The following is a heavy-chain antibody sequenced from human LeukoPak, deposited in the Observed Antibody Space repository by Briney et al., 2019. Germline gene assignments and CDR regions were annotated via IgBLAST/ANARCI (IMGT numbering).Heavy chain of an antibody. J-gene: IGHJ5*02. CDR1: GYTFSTYT. V-gene: IGHV3-48*02. Sequence: GGSLRLSCAASGYTFSTYTMNWVRQAPGKGLEWVSFISTSGSTIHYGDSVRGRFTISRDNAKNSLSLQMNSLRDEDTAVYYCARGCIGGSCWSRNWFDPWGQGTLVTVSS. CDR3: ARGCIGGSCWSRNWFDP. CDR2: ISTSGSTI. D-gene: IGHD2-15*01.